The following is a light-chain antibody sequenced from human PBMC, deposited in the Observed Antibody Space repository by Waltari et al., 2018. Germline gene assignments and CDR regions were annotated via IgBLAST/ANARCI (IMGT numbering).Light chain of an antibody. CDR3: QQYNIWPPNHT. Sequence: EILMTQSPATLSVSLGEVATLSCRASQSVGTNLAWYQQKPGQPPRVVVYGAYRRARGIPARFSGSGSGTEFTLTISSLQSEDFAVYYCQQYNIWPPNHTFGQGTKLEI. V-gene: IGKV3-15*01. J-gene: IGKJ2*01. CDR2: GAY. CDR1: QSVGTN.